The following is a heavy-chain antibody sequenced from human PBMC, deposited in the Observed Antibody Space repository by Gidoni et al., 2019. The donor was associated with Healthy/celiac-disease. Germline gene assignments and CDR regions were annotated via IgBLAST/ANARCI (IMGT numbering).Heavy chain of an antibody. CDR2: IYSGGST. CDR3: ARDRCSSTSCSFYYGMDV. D-gene: IGHD2-2*01. CDR1: GFPFSSNY. V-gene: IGHV3-53*01. Sequence: EVQLVESGGGLIQPGGSLRLSCAASGFPFSSNYMSWVRQAPGKGLEWVSVIYSGGSTYYADSVKGRFTISRDNSKNTLYLQMNSLRAEDTAVYYCARDRCSSTSCSFYYGMDVWGQGTTVTVSS. J-gene: IGHJ6*02.